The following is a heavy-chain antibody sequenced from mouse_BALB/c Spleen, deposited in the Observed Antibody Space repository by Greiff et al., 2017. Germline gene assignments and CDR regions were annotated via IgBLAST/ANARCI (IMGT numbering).Heavy chain of an antibody. CDR1: GFSLSTSGMG. V-gene: IGHV8-12*01. CDR2: IYWDDDK. Sequence: QVTLKECGPGILQPSQTLSLTCSFSGFSLSTSGMGVSWIRQPSGKGLEWLAHIYWDDDKRYNPSLKSRLTISKDTSSNQVFLKITSVDTADTATYYCARRKGHYYGSSYDWYFDVWGAGTTVTVSS. CDR3: ARRKGHYYGSSYDWYFDV. J-gene: IGHJ1*01. D-gene: IGHD1-1*01.